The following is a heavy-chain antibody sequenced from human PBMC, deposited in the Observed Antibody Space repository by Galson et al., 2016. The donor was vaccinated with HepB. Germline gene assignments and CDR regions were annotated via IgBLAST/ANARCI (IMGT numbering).Heavy chain of an antibody. V-gene: IGHV4-4*07. J-gene: IGHJ4*02. CDR2: FYSSGTT. CDR1: GASVTDYY. Sequence: SETLSLTCAVSGASVTDYYWSWIRQPAGKGLEWVGRFYSSGTTNYNPSLRSRVAMSIDTSANLFSLNLVSVTAADTAVYYCARDVQPHFDYWRQGTLVTV. CDR3: ARDVQPHFDY.